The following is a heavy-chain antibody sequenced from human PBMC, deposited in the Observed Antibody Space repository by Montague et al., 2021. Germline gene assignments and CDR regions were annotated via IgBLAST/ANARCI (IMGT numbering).Heavy chain of an antibody. D-gene: IGHD2-15*01. CDR1: GGSISSGGFY. V-gene: IGHV4-31*03. CDR3: ARSGGYCSGGRCDTFDY. CDR2: IYDSGST. J-gene: IGHJ4*02. Sequence: TLSPTRSVSGGSISSGGFYWSWIRQHPGKGPEWIGSIYDSGSTNYNPSLKSRLTLSRDTSKNQVSLRLTSVTAAETAVYYCARSGGYCSGGRCDTFDYWGQGTLVTVSS.